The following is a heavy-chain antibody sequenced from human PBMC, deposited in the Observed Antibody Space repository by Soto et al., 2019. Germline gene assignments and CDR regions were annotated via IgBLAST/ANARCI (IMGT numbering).Heavy chain of an antibody. CDR1: GFSFSSYD. D-gene: IGHD3-16*01. Sequence: QVQLVESGGGVVQPGRSLRLSCVGSGFSFSSYDMNWVRQAPGTVLEWVALMSYDGSKKYYGDSVRGRVTISRDNSKNTLYLQMDHLRPEDTAIYYCAKDLKPGSRWSLGGVEHCMDVWGRGTTVSVSS. CDR3: AKDLKPGSRWSLGGVEHCMDV. CDR2: MSYDGSKK. V-gene: IGHV3-30*18. J-gene: IGHJ6*03.